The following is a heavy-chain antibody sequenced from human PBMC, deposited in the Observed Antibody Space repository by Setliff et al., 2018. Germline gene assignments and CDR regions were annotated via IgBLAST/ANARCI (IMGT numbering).Heavy chain of an antibody. V-gene: IGHV1-18*01. Sequence: ASVKVSCKASGYTFTNYGINWVRQAPGQGLEWMGWISAYTGNTNYAQNFQGRVSITADESTRTAYMELSSLTFEDTAVYYCARWNGSGYFYYWGQGTWVTVSS. J-gene: IGHJ4*02. CDR2: ISAYTGNT. CDR3: ARWNGSGYFYY. CDR1: GYTFTNYG. D-gene: IGHD3-3*01.